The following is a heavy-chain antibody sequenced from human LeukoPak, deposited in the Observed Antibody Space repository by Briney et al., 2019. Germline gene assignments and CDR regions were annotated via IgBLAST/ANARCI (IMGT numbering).Heavy chain of an antibody. J-gene: IGHJ4*02. V-gene: IGHV3-30-3*01. Sequence: GGSLRLSCAASGFTFSSYAMQWVRQAPCKGQEWVAVISYDGSNKYYADSVKGRFTISRDNSKNTLYLQMNSLRAEDTAVYYCASAGILDYWGQGTLVTVSS. CDR1: GFTFSSYA. CDR2: ISYDGSNK. D-gene: IGHD1-26*01. CDR3: ASAGILDY.